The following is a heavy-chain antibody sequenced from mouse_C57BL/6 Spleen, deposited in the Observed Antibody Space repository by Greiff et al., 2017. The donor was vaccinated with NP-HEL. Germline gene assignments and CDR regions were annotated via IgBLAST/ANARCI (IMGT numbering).Heavy chain of an antibody. CDR2: IDPSDSYT. Sequence: QVQLQQPGAELVRPGTSVKLSCKASGYTFTSYWMHWVKQRPGQGLEWIGVIDPSDSYTNYNQKFKGKATLTVDTSSSTAYMQLSSLTSEDSAVYYCATGLNHPDSSGYKGPFDYWGQGTTLTVSS. D-gene: IGHD3-2*02. CDR3: ATGLNHPDSSGYKGPFDY. V-gene: IGHV1-59*01. J-gene: IGHJ2*01. CDR1: GYTFTSYW.